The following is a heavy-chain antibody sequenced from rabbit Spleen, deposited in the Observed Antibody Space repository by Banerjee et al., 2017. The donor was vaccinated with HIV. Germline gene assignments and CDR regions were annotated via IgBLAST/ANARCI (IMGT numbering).Heavy chain of an antibody. J-gene: IGHJ4*01. Sequence: QEQLVESGGGLVQPGGSLKLSCKASGFDFSSYGVSWVRQAPGKGLEWIAYIYPGFGITNYANSVKGRFTISSDNAQNTVFLQMTSLTASDTATYFCARDPADYSIYGYVDLWGQGTLVTVS. D-gene: IGHD6-1*01. CDR2: IYPGFGIT. CDR1: GFDFSSYG. V-gene: IGHV1S47*01. CDR3: ARDPADYSIYGYVDL.